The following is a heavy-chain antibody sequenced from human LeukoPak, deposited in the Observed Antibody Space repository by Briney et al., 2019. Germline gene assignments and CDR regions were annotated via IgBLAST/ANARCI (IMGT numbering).Heavy chain of an antibody. CDR1: GFTFSGSA. J-gene: IGHJ4*02. V-gene: IGHV3-73*01. CDR3: TITRFGELSPCAY. CDR2: IRSKANSYAT. D-gene: IGHD3-10*01. Sequence: AGGSLRLSCAASGFTFSGSAMHWVRQASGKGLEWVGRIRSKANSYATAYAASVKGGFTISRDDSKNTAYLQMNSLKTEDTAVYYCTITRFGELSPCAYWGQGTLVTVSS.